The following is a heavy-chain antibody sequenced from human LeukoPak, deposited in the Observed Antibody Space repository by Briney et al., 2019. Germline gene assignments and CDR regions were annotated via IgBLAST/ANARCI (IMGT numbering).Heavy chain of an antibody. V-gene: IGHV3-30-3*01. J-gene: IGHJ6*02. CDR1: GFTFSSYA. CDR2: ISYDGSNK. D-gene: IGHD2-2*01. Sequence: GGSLRLSCAASGFTFSSYAMHWVRQAPGKGLEWVAGISYDGSNKYYADSVKGRFTISRDNSKNTLYLQMNSLRAEDTAVYYCARVRGDIVVVPAGLYGMDVWGQGTTVTVSS. CDR3: ARVRGDIVVVPAGLYGMDV.